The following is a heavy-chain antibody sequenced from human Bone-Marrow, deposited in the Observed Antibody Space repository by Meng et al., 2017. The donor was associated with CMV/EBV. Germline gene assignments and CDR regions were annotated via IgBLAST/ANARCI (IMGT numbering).Heavy chain of an antibody. CDR2: IWYDGSNK. CDR1: GFTFSSYG. V-gene: IGHV3-33*06. J-gene: IGHJ4*02. CDR3: AKDPSHRAAGLYYFDY. Sequence: GGSLRLSCAASGFTFSSYGMHWVRQAPGKGLEWVAVIWYDGSNKYYADSVKGRFTISRDNSKNTLYLQMNSLRAEDTAVYYCAKDPSHRAAGLYYFDYWGQGTLVTASS. D-gene: IGHD6-13*01.